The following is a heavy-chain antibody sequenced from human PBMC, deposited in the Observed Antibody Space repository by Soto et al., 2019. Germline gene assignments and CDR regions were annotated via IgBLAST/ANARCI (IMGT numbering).Heavy chain of an antibody. CDR1: GGSISSSSYY. D-gene: IGHD6-13*01. J-gene: IGHJ4*02. V-gene: IGHV4-39*01. CDR3: ARRGSSSWYGY. Sequence: SETLSLSCTVSGGSISSSSYYWGWIRQPPGKGLEWIGSIYYSGSTYYNPSLKSRVTISVDTSKNQFSLKLSSVTAADTAVYYCARRGSSSWYGYWGQGTLVTVSS. CDR2: IYYSGST.